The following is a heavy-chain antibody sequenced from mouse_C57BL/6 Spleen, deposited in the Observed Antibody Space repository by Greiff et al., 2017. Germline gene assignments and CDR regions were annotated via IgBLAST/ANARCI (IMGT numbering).Heavy chain of an antibody. CDR3: ASFITTVVYAMDY. V-gene: IGHV1-7*01. CDR1: GYTFTSYW. Sequence: QVQLQQSGAELAKPGASVKLSCKASGYTFTSYWMHWVKQRPGQGLEWIGYINPSSGYTKYNQKFKDKATLTADKSSSTAYMQLSSLTYEDSAVYYCASFITTVVYAMDYWGQGTSVTVSS. J-gene: IGHJ4*01. CDR2: INPSSGYT. D-gene: IGHD1-1*01.